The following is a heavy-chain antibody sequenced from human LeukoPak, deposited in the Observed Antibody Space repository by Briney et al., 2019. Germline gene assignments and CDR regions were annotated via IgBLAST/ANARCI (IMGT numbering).Heavy chain of an antibody. D-gene: IGHD1-26*01. CDR3: ARVPYSGTYYVDS. CDR1: GYSISSGYY. Sequence: KPSDTLSLTCTVSGYSISSGYYWGWIRQPPGKELEWIGSVYHSGSTYYNPSLSSRVTISVDTSKNQFSLKLSSVTAADTAVYYCARVPYSGTYYVDSWGQGTLVSVSS. CDR2: VYHSGST. V-gene: IGHV4-38-2*02. J-gene: IGHJ4*02.